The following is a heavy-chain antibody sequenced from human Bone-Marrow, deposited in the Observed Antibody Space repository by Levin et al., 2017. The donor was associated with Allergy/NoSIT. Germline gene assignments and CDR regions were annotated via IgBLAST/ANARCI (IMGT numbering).Heavy chain of an antibody. D-gene: IGHD3-3*01. CDR3: ARLRFLEWLLRVPRSGWFDP. CDR1: GGSFSGYY. CDR2: INHSGST. J-gene: IGHJ5*02. V-gene: IGHV4-34*01. Sequence: SQTLSLTCAVYGGSFSGYYWSWIRQPPGKGLEWIGEINHSGSTNYNPSLKSRVTISVDTSKNQFSLKLSSVTAADTAVYYCARLRFLEWLLRVPRSGWFDPWGQGTLVTVSS.